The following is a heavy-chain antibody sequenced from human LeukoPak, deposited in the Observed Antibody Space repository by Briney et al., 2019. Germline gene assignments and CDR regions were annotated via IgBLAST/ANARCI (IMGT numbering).Heavy chain of an antibody. D-gene: IGHD3-10*01. Sequence: GRSLRLSCAASGFTFDDYAMHWVRQAPGKGLEWVSGISWNSGSIGYADSVKGRFTISRDNAKNSLYLQMNSLRAEDTAVYYCARDSLTMVRGVIINYYYYYMDVWGKGTTVTVSS. J-gene: IGHJ6*03. CDR1: GFTFDDYA. V-gene: IGHV3-9*01. CDR3: ARDSLTMVRGVIINYYYYYMDV. CDR2: ISWNSGSI.